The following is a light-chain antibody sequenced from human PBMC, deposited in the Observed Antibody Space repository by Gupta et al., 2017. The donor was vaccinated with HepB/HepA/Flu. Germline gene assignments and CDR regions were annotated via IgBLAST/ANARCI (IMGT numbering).Light chain of an antibody. CDR3: QQTYSLWS. CDR2: SAN. V-gene: IGKV1-39*01. Sequence: DFQMPQSLSSLPASVGDRVTITCWASQNIRTHLNWYQQKPGKAPKLLIHSANSLQSGVPSRFSGGGSGTDFTLTIHSLQPEDFATYYCQQTYSLWSFGQGTKVEMK. CDR1: QNIRTH. J-gene: IGKJ1*01.